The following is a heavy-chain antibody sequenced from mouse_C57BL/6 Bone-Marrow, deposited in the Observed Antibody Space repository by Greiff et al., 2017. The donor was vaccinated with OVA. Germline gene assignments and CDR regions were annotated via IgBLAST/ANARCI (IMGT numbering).Heavy chain of an antibody. CDR3: ARRGDYAGMFAY. J-gene: IGHJ3*01. V-gene: IGHV1-64*01. CDR1: GYTFTSYW. D-gene: IGHD2-4*01. Sequence: QVQLQQPGAELVKPGASVKLSCKASGYTFTSYWMHWVKQRPGQGLEWIGMIHPNSGSTNYNEKFKSKATLTVDKSSSTAYMQLRSLTSGDSAVYYCARRGDYAGMFAYWGQGTLVTVSA. CDR2: IHPNSGST.